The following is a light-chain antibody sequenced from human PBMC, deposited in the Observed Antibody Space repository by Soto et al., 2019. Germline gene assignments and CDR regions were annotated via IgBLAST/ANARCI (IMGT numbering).Light chain of an antibody. CDR1: QSISSH. CDR2: DAS. Sequence: EIVLTQSPATLALSPGDRATLSCRASQSISSHLAWYQQKTGQAPRLLIYDASNRAPGIPTRFTGSGSGTDCTLAISSIGREDFAVYYGQQCTNWPTEYTLGEGTRVEIK. J-gene: IGKJ2*01. CDR3: QQCTNWPTEYT. V-gene: IGKV3-11*01.